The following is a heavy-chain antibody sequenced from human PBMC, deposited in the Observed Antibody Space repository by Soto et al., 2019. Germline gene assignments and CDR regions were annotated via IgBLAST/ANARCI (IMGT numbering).Heavy chain of an antibody. Sequence: QVQLVQSGAEVKKPGASVKVSCKASGYTFTNYEINWVRQSTGQGLEWLGWMRPNSGNFGFAQNFQGRVTKTRDTTTSTTYMELSSLRSENTAVYYCARYKFWYDAWGQGTLVTVSS. CDR1: GYTFTNYE. D-gene: IGHD1-1*01. CDR2: MRPNSGNF. CDR3: ARYKFWYDA. V-gene: IGHV1-8*01. J-gene: IGHJ5*02.